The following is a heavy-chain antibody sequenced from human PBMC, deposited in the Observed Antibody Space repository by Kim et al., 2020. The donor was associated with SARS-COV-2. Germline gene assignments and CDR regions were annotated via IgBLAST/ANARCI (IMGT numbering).Heavy chain of an antibody. CDR1: GFTFSSYG. CDR2: IWYDGSNK. CDR3: ARDRTYDSSGYYSNAKARLTMGY. V-gene: IGHV3-33*01. D-gene: IGHD3-22*01. Sequence: GGSLRLSCAASGFTFSSYGMHWVRQAPGKGLEWVAVIWYDGSNKYYADSVKGRFTISRDNSKNTLYLQMNSLRAEDTAVYYCARDRTYDSSGYYSNAKARLTMGYWGQGTLVTVSS. J-gene: IGHJ4*02.